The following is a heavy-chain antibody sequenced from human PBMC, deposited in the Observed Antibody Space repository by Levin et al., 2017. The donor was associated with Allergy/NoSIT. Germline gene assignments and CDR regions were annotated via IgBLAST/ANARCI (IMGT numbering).Heavy chain of an antibody. V-gene: IGHV3-11*01. D-gene: IGHD2-15*01. Sequence: PGGSLRLSCAASGFTFSDYYMSWIRQAPGKGLEWVSYISSSGSTIYYADSVKGRFTISRDNAKNSLYLQMNSLRAEDTAVYYCARDQCSGGSCYWGVDYFDYWGQGTLVTVSS. CDR1: GFTFSDYY. CDR3: ARDQCSGGSCYWGVDYFDY. CDR2: ISSSGSTI. J-gene: IGHJ4*02.